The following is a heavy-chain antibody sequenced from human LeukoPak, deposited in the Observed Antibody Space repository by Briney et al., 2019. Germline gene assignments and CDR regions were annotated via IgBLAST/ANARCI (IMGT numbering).Heavy chain of an antibody. CDR3: ARDYDILTGYYTDAFDI. D-gene: IGHD3-9*01. J-gene: IGHJ3*02. CDR1: GFTFSSYA. CDR2: IHYDGGNN. V-gene: IGHV3-30*02. Sequence: GGSLRLSCAASGFTFSSYAMHWVRQAPGKGLEWVAFIHYDGGNNYYADSVKGRFTISRDNAKNSLYLQMNSLRSEDTAVYYCARDYDILTGYYTDAFDIWGQGTMVTVSS.